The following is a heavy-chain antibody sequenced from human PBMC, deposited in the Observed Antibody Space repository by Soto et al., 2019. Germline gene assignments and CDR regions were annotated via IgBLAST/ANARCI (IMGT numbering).Heavy chain of an antibody. CDR3: ARECDSSSWYSYYYGMDV. Sequence: GSVEVSFKAYGYPFTSYDINLVRQATGQGLEWMGWMNPNSGNTGYAQKFQGRVTMTRNTSISTAYMELSSLRSEDTAVYYCARECDSSSWYSYYYGMDVWGQGTPVTVSS. V-gene: IGHV1-8*01. CDR1: GYPFTSYD. J-gene: IGHJ6*02. CDR2: MNPNSGNT. D-gene: IGHD6-13*01.